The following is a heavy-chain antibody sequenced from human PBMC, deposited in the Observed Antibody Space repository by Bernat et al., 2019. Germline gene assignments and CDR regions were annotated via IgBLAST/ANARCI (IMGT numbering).Heavy chain of an antibody. CDR2: IKQDGSEK. CDR3: AKRYSTSWYVEQ. Sequence: EVQLVESGGGLVQPGGSLRLSCAASGFTFSSYWMSWVRQAPGKGLEWVANIKQDGSEKYYVESVKGRFTISRDNSKNTLYLQINSLRAEDTAVYYCAKRYSTSWYVEQWGQGTLVTVSS. V-gene: IGHV3-7*03. D-gene: IGHD6-13*01. J-gene: IGHJ1*01. CDR1: GFTFSSYW.